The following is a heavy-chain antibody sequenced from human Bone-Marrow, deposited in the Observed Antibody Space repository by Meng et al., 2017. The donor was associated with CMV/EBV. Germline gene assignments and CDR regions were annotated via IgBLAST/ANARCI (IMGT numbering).Heavy chain of an antibody. V-gene: IGHV4-38-2*02. CDR2: IYHSGNS. Sequence: SETLSLTCTAPGYSISSGYYWGWIRQPPGKGLEWIGSIYHSGNSYYNPSLKSRVSISVDTSKNQFSLKLRSVTAADTAVYYCARAEYFYDSSGLGRDPTYFDYWGPGTLVTVSS. D-gene: IGHD3-22*01. J-gene: IGHJ4*02. CDR1: GYSISSGYY. CDR3: ARAEYFYDSSGLGRDPTYFDY.